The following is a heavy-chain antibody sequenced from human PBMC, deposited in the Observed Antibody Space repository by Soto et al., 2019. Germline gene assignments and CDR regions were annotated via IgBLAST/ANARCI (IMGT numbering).Heavy chain of an antibody. D-gene: IGHD3-10*01. J-gene: IGHJ6*02. V-gene: IGHV3-48*02. CDR2: ISSSSSTI. Sequence: GGSLRLSCAASGFTFSAYSMNWVRQAPGKGLEWVSYISSSSSTIYYADSVKGRFTISRDNAKKSLYLQMNSLREEDTVVYYCARSKVRGFSSDFFLNLDVWGQGTTVTVSS. CDR1: GFTFSAYS. CDR3: ARSKVRGFSSDFFLNLDV.